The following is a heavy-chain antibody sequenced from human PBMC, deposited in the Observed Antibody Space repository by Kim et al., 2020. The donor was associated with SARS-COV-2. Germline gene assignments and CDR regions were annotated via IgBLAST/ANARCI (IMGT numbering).Heavy chain of an antibody. CDR2: SYGDDDK. Sequence: SGPTLVNRTQTLTLTCTFSGVSLNTAGVDVAWIRQPPGKALEWLALSYGDDDKWYSPSLKSRLTITRDTAKNHVVLTMTVMDPVDTATDFCAHRGGSDSGVYFDCRGKGALVTL. J-gene: IGHJ4*02. D-gene: IGHD1-26*01. CDR3: AHRGGSDSGVYFDC. V-gene: IGHV2-5*02. CDR1: GVSLNTAGVD.